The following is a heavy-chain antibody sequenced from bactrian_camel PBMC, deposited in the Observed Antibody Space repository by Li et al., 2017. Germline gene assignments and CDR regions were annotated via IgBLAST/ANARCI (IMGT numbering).Heavy chain of an antibody. J-gene: IGHJ6*01. V-gene: IGHV3S1*01. D-gene: IGHD3*01. CDR3: AAGHWVFCAANGPSIAARKWTDFGY. CDR1: GLPHSSYC. CDR2: INHNGDT. Sequence: QLVESGGGSVQAGESLTLSCAVSGLPHSSYCLAWFRQAPEKEREGIASINHNGDTSYADSVKGRSVIAKDNDQNTLYLNVTNLKPDDSATYYCAAGHWVFCAANGPSIAARKWTDFGYWGQGTQVTVS.